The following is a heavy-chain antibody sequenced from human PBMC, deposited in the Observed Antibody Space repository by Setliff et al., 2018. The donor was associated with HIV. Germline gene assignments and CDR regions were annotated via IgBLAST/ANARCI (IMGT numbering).Heavy chain of an antibody. CDR1: GGSISSGSYY. D-gene: IGHD4-17*01. Sequence: SETLSLTCTVSGGSISSGSYYWSWIRQPAGKGLEWIGHIYTSGSTNYNPSLKSRVTISRDPSTKQFSLKMTSMTAADTAVYYCAAFFVTPLMTQDFWGQGTLVTVSS. CDR3: AAFFVTPLMTQDF. J-gene: IGHJ4*02. CDR2: IYTSGST. V-gene: IGHV4-61*09.